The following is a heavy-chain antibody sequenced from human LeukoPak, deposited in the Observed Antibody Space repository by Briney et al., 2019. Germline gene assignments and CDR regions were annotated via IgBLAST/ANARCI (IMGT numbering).Heavy chain of an antibody. V-gene: IGHV4-34*01. CDR3: ARGWRLGELSYPFDY. Sequence: SETLSLTCAVYGGSFSGYYWSWIRQPPGKGLEWIGEINHSGSTNYNPSLKSRVTISVETSKNQFSLKLSSVTAADTAVYYCARGWRLGELSYPFDYWGQGTLVTVSS. CDR1: GGSFSGYY. J-gene: IGHJ4*02. CDR2: INHSGST. D-gene: IGHD3-16*02.